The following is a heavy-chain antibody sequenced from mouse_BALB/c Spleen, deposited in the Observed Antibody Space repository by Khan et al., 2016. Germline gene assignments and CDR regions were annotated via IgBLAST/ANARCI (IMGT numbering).Heavy chain of an antibody. CDR3: AISPSFAGGNYGYWYFDV. D-gene: IGHD2-1*01. J-gene: IGHJ1*01. CDR1: GFNIKDTY. V-gene: IGHV14-3*02. CDR2: IDPGNGNS. Sequence: VQLQQSGADLVKPGASVRLSCKVSGFNIKDTYIHWVKQRPEQGLQWIGRIDPGNGNSKYDPKFQGKATITADTSSNTAYLQLSSLTSEDTAVXYCAISPSFAGGNYGYWYFDVWCAGTTVTVSS.